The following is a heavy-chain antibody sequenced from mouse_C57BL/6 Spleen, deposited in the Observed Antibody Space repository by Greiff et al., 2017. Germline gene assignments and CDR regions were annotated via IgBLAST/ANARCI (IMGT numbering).Heavy chain of an antibody. D-gene: IGHD3-1*01. J-gene: IGHJ2*01. CDR2: INPNNGGT. V-gene: IGHV1-18*01. CDR3: ARGLGDYFDY. Sequence: EVQLQQSGPELVKPGASVKIPCKASGYTFTDYNMDWVKQSHGKSLEWIGDINPNNGGTIYNQKFKGKATLTVDKSSSTAYMELRSLTSEDTAVYYCARGLGDYFDYWGRGTTLTVSS. CDR1: GYTFTDYN.